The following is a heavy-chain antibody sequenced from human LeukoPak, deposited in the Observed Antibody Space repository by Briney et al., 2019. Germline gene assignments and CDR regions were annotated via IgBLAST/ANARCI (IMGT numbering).Heavy chain of an antibody. CDR2: IYPDDSDT. J-gene: IGHJ3*02. CDR1: GYTFTDYW. Sequence: GESLKISCKGSGYTFTDYWIGWVRQVPGKGLEWMGLIYPDDSDTRYTSSFRGQVTISADKSVNTAFLQWSSLKASDTAMYYCAKTYYYGSGTPADAFDIWGQGTMVTVSA. V-gene: IGHV5-51*01. D-gene: IGHD3-10*01. CDR3: AKTYYYGSGTPADAFDI.